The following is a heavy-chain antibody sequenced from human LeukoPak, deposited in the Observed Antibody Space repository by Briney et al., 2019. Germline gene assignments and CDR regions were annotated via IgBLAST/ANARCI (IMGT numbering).Heavy chain of an antibody. V-gene: IGHV3-49*03. J-gene: IGHJ4*02. D-gene: IGHD6-13*01. CDR2: IRSKSFGGTA. CDR3: SRISTAGFDFDS. Sequence: GGSLRLSCTASGFTFSDYAMSWFRQAPGKGLEWVGFIRSKSFGGTAEYAASVKGIFTMSRDDSKSIAYLQMSSLKTEDTAVYYCSRISTAGFDFDSWGQGTLVTVSS. CDR1: GFTFSDYA.